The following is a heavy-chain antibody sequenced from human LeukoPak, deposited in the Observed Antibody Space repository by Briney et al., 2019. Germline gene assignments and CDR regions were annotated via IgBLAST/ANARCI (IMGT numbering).Heavy chain of an antibody. CDR2: IGAFNGNT. V-gene: IGHV1-18*01. CDR1: GYTFSSYG. J-gene: IGHJ5*02. D-gene: IGHD1-26*01. Sequence: ASVKVSCKASGYTFSSYGIIWVRQAPGQGLECMGWIGAFNGNTNSAQKFQGRVTMTTDTSTSTAYMELRSLRSDDTAVYYCAREVGAPANWFDPWGQGTPVSVSS. CDR3: AREVGAPANWFDP.